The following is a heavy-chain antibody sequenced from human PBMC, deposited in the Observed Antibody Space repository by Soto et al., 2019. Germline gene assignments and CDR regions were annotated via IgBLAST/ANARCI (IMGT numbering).Heavy chain of an antibody. V-gene: IGHV2-5*02. CDR3: AHRPSYCSGGSCYSGFDS. CDR2: IYWDDDK. D-gene: IGHD2-15*01. J-gene: IGHJ4*02. Sequence: QITLKESGPTLVKPTQTLTLTCTFSGFSLSTSGVGVGWIRQPPGKALEWLALIYWDDDKRYSPSLKSRLTLTKDTSKNQVVLTMTNMDPVDTATYYCAHRPSYCSGGSCYSGFDSWGQGTLVTVSS. CDR1: GFSLSTSGVG.